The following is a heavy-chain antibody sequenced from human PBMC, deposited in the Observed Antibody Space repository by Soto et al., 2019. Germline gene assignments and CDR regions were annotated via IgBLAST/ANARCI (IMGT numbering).Heavy chain of an antibody. CDR2: IYDSGST. V-gene: IGHV4-30-4*01. D-gene: IGHD2-8*01. Sequence: QVQLQELGPGLVKPSQTLSLNCTVSGGSISSGDYYWSWIRQPPGKGLEWIGYIYDSGSTYYNSSLKSRVNITLDTSKNQFSLKLTSVTAADTAVYYCARDNGVGPWGQGTLVTVSS. CDR3: ARDNGVGP. CDR1: GGSISSGDYY. J-gene: IGHJ5*02.